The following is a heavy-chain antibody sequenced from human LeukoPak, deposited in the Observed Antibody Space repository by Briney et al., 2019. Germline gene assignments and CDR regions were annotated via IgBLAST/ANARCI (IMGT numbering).Heavy chain of an antibody. CDR2: IYYSGST. CDR3: AIEMATITMGDYFDY. Sequence: SETLSLTCTVSGGSISSGGYYWSWIRQHPGKGLEWIGYIYYSGSTYYNPSLKSRVTISVDTSKNQFSLKLSSVTAADTAVYYCAIEMATITMGDYFDYWGQGTLVTVSS. V-gene: IGHV4-31*03. J-gene: IGHJ4*02. CDR1: GGSISSGGYY. D-gene: IGHD5-24*01.